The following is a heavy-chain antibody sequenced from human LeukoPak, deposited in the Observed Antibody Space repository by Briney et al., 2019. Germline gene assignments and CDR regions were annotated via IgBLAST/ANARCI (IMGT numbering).Heavy chain of an antibody. CDR3: ARGKEVITMLRGLKPGYYFDY. CDR2: IHYSGST. D-gene: IGHD3-10*01. CDR1: GGSISSGSHY. V-gene: IGHV4-61*10. J-gene: IGHJ4*02. Sequence: SETLSLTCTVSGGSISSGSHYWGWIRQPAGKGLEWIGYIHYSGSTKYKSSLKSRVTISVDTSKNQFSLKLNSVTAADTALYYCARGKEVITMLRGLKPGYYFDYWGQGTLVTVSS.